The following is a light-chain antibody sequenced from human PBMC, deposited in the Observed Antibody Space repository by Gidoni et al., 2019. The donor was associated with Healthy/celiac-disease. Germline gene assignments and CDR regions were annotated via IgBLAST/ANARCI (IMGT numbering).Light chain of an antibody. Sequence: EIVLTQSPATLSLSPGERATLSCRASQSVSSYLAWYQQKPGQAPRLLIYDASNRATGIPARFSGSGSGTDFTLTISSLEPEDFTVYYCLQRSNWPRTFXQXTKVEIK. CDR1: QSVSSY. CDR2: DAS. J-gene: IGKJ1*01. V-gene: IGKV3-11*01. CDR3: LQRSNWPRT.